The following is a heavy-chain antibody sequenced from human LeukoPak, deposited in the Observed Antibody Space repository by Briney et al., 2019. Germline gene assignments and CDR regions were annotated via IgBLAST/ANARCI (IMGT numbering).Heavy chain of an antibody. CDR2: ISTYNGNT. J-gene: IGHJ4*02. Sequence: GASVKVSCKASGYTFTSYGISWVRQAPGQGLEWMGWISTYNGNTNYAQNLQSRVTMTTDTSTSTAYMELRSLRSDDTAVYYCGRGKRWLQGDLPFDYWGQGTLVTVSS. CDR1: GYTFTSYG. D-gene: IGHD5-24*01. CDR3: GRGKRWLQGDLPFDY. V-gene: IGHV1-18*01.